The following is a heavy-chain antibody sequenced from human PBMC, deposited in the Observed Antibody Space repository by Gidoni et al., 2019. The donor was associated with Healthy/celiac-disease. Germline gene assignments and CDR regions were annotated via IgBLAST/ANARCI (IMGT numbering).Heavy chain of an antibody. D-gene: IGHD2-15*01. J-gene: IGHJ1*01. Sequence: QLQLPESGPGLVKPSETLSLTCTVSGGSISSSSYYWGWIRQPPGKGLEWIGSIYYSGSTYYNPSLKSRVTISVDTSKNQFSLKLSSVTAADTAVYYCARQNAVAVELQHWGQGTLVTVSS. CDR3: ARQNAVAVELQH. CDR2: IYYSGST. V-gene: IGHV4-39*01. CDR1: GGSISSSSYY.